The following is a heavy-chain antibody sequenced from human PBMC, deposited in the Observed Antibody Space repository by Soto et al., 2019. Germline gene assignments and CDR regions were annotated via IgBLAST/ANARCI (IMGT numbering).Heavy chain of an antibody. J-gene: IGHJ4*02. CDR2: MNPNSGNT. CDR3: ARGSSVLRYFDWSIDY. V-gene: IGHV1-8*01. CDR1: GYTFTSYD. D-gene: IGHD3-9*01. Sequence: QVRLVQSGAEVEKPGASVKVSCKASGYTFTSYDINWVRQATGQGLEWMGWMNPNSGNTGYAQKFQGRVTMTRNTSISTAYMELSSLRSEDTAVYYCARGSSVLRYFDWSIDYWGQGTLVTVSS.